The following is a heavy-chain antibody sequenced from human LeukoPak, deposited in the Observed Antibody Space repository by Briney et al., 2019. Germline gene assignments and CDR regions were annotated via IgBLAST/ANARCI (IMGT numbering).Heavy chain of an antibody. CDR3: AREYGGGLGY. D-gene: IGHD4-23*01. Sequence: ASVKVSFKASGYTFTSYDINWVRQAPGQGLEWMGWINPKSGGTNYAQKFQGRVTMTRDTSISTAYMELSRLRSDDTAVYYCAREYGGGLGYWGQGTLVTVSS. CDR1: GYTFTSYD. V-gene: IGHV1-2*02. J-gene: IGHJ4*02. CDR2: INPKSGGT.